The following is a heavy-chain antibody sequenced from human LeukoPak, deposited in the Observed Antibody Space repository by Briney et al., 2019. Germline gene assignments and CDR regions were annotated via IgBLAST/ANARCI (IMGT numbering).Heavy chain of an antibody. CDR2: INGNDYRT. V-gene: IGHV3-23*01. J-gene: IGHJ4*02. CDR3: AKGSAVADIYFDY. Sequence: GGSLRLSWAASGFTFRSFAMSWVRQAPGKGLEWVSSINGNDYRTFYADSVKGRFTISRDNSKNTLYLQINSLRAEDTAVYFCAKGSAVADIYFDYWGQGTLVTVSS. CDR1: GFTFRSFA. D-gene: IGHD6-19*01.